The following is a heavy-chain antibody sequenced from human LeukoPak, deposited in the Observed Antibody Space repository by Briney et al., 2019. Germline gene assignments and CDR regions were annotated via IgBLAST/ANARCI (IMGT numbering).Heavy chain of an antibody. V-gene: IGHV3-30*18. D-gene: IGHD5-24*01. CDR1: GFTFSSYG. Sequence: GGSLRLSCAASGFTFSSYGMYWVRQAPGKGLEWVAVISYDGSNKYYADSVKGRFTISRDNSKNTLYLQMNSLRAEDTAVYYCAKDRVHGMTRAQYWGQGTLVTVSS. CDR3: AKDRVHGMTRAQY. J-gene: IGHJ4*02. CDR2: ISYDGSNK.